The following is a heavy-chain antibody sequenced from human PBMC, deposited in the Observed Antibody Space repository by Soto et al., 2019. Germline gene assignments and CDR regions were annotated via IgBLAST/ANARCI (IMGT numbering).Heavy chain of an antibody. J-gene: IGHJ4*02. CDR3: AKDQRYCSGGSCPTDY. D-gene: IGHD2-15*01. CDR2: ISYDGSNK. V-gene: IGHV3-30*18. CDR1: GFTFSSYG. Sequence: GGSLRLSCAASGFTFSSYGMHWVRQAPGKGLEWVAVISYDGSNKYYADSVKGRFTISRDNSKNTLYLQMNSLRAEDTAVYYCAKDQRYCSGGSCPTDYWGQGTLVTVSS.